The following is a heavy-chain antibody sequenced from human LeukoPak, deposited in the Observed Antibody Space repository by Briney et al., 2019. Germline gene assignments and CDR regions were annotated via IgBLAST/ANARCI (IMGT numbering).Heavy chain of an antibody. J-gene: IGHJ5*02. CDR1: GGSFSGYY. V-gene: IGHV4-34*01. CDR2: INHSGST. CDR3: ARNGQSGFSFDP. Sequence: TSETLSLTCAVYGGSFSGYYWSWIRQPPGKGLEWIGQINHSGSTDYNPSLKGRVTISADTSNNQFSLKLTSVTAADTAVYYCARNGQSGFSFDPWGQGTLVTVSS. D-gene: IGHD2-8*01.